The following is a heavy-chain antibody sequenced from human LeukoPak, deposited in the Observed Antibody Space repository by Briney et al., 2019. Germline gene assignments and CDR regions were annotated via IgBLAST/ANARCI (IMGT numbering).Heavy chain of an antibody. J-gene: IGHJ4*02. Sequence: GASVKVSCKASGYTFTGYYMHWVRQAPGQGLEWMGWINPNSGGTNYAQRFQGRVTMTRDTSISTAYMELSRLRSDDTAVYYCARTTNYGSGSYYNGPHDYWGQGTLVTVS. CDR2: INPNSGGT. CDR1: GYTFTGYY. V-gene: IGHV1-2*02. CDR3: ARTTNYGSGSYYNGPHDY. D-gene: IGHD3-10*01.